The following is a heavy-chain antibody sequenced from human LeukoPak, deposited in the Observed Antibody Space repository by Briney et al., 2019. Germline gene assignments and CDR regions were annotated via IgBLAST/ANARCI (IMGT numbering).Heavy chain of an antibody. D-gene: IGHD3-22*01. Sequence: GESLKTSCKAPGYSLINHWIGWVRQMPGKGLDWMGIIYPGNADATYSPSFQGQVTISADKSTTTVYLQWSSLKASDTAMYYCARQGSYDNSGYSFDYWGQGTLVTVSS. CDR2: IYPGNADA. J-gene: IGHJ4*02. CDR3: ARQGSYDNSGYSFDY. V-gene: IGHV5-51*01. CDR1: GYSLINHW.